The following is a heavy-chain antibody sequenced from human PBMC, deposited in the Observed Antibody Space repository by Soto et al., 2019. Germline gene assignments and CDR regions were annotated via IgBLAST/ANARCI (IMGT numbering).Heavy chain of an antibody. Sequence: QVQLVQSGAEVKKPGSSVKVSCKASGGTFSSYAISWVRQAPGQGLEWMGGIIPIVGTANYAQKFQGRVTITADEATSTAYMELSSLRSEDTAVYYCARASIVVVPAAKNWFDPWGQGTLVTVSS. CDR2: IIPIVGTA. CDR3: ARASIVVVPAAKNWFDP. J-gene: IGHJ5*02. V-gene: IGHV1-69*01. CDR1: GGTFSSYA. D-gene: IGHD2-2*01.